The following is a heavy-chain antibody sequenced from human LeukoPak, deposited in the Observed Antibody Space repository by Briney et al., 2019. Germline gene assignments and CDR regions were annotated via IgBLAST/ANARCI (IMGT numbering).Heavy chain of an antibody. CDR1: GFTFSSYS. V-gene: IGHV3-21*01. Sequence: PGGSLRLSCAASGFTFSSYSMNWVRQAPGKGLEWVSSISSSSSYIYYADSVKGRFTISRDNAKNSLYLQMNSLRAEDTAVYYCARDSWRNYYDSSGYSSYWGQGTLVTVSS. CDR2: ISSSSSYI. J-gene: IGHJ4*02. D-gene: IGHD3-22*01. CDR3: ARDSWRNYYDSSGYSSY.